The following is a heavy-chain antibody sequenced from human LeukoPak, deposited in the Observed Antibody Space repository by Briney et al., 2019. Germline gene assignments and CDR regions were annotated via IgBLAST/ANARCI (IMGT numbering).Heavy chain of an antibody. V-gene: IGHV3-30*04. D-gene: IGHD1-26*01. CDR1: GFTFSSYA. J-gene: IGHJ4*02. CDR2: ISYDGSNK. Sequence: GGCLRLSCAASGFTFSSYAMHWVRQAPGKGLEWVAVISYDGSNKYYADSVKGRFTISRDNSKNTLYLQMNSLRAEDTAVYYCARAYMDSGSYRPDDYWGQGTLVTVSS. CDR3: ARAYMDSGSYRPDDY.